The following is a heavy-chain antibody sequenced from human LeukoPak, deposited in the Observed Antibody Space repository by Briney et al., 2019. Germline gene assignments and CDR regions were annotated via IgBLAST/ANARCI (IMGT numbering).Heavy chain of an antibody. Sequence: GGSLRLSCAASGFTFTSYAMSWVRQAPGMGLEWVSATGGSGGNTYYADSVKGRFTISRDNSKNTLYLQMNSLRAEDTAVYYCAKAPLQDSYYYYGMDVWGQGTMVTVSS. CDR2: TGGSGGNT. J-gene: IGHJ6*02. V-gene: IGHV3-23*01. D-gene: IGHD4-11*01. CDR1: GFTFTSYA. CDR3: AKAPLQDSYYYYGMDV.